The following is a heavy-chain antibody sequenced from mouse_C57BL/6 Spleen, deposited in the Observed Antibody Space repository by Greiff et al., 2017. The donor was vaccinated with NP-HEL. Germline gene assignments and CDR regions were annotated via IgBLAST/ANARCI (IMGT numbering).Heavy chain of an antibody. Sequence: QVQLQQSGAELVKPGASVKLSCKASGYTFTSYWMHWVKQRPGQGLEWIGMIHPNSGSTNYNEKFKSKATLTVDKSSITAYMQLSSLTSEDFAIYYCASTAQARDFDYWGPGTTLTVSS. D-gene: IGHD3-2*02. CDR3: ASTAQARDFDY. J-gene: IGHJ2*01. V-gene: IGHV1-64*01. CDR2: IHPNSGST. CDR1: GYTFTSYW.